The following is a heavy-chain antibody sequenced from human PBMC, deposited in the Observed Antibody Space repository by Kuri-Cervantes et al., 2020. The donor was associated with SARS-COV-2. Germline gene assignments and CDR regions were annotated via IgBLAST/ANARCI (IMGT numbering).Heavy chain of an antibody. Sequence: GGSLRLSCAASGFTVSSNYMSWVRQAPGKGLEWVSYISSSGSTIYYADSVKGRFTISRDNAKNSLYLQMNSLRAEDTAVYYCARETRDSSGYYRLSLDYWGQGTLVTVSS. J-gene: IGHJ4*02. CDR3: ARETRDSSGYYRLSLDY. CDR1: GFTVSSNY. CDR2: ISSSGSTI. V-gene: IGHV3-11*04. D-gene: IGHD3-22*01.